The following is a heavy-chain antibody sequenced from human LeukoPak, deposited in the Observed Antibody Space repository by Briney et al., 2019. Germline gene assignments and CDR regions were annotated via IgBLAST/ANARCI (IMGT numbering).Heavy chain of an antibody. D-gene: IGHD6-19*01. CDR2: INHSGST. J-gene: IGHJ4*02. V-gene: IGHV4-34*01. CDR3: ARDRSSGWNLFDY. CDR1: GGSFSGYY. Sequence: PSETLSLTCAVYGGSFSGYYWTWIRQPPGKGLEWIGEINHSGSTNYNPSLKSRVTMSVDTSKNQFSLKLSSVTAGDTAVYYCARDRSSGWNLFDYWGQGTLVTVSS.